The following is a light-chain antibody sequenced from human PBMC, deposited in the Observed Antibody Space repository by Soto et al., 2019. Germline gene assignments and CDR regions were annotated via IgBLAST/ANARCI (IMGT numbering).Light chain of an antibody. J-gene: IGKJ1*01. CDR3: QQRSSWPPWT. V-gene: IGKV3-15*01. CDR2: GAS. Sequence: EVVMTQSPATLSVSPGERATLSCRASESVSSNLAWYQQRPGQAPGLVIYGASTRATGIPARFSGGGSGTEFTLTISSLQSEDFAVYYCQQRSSWPPWTFGQGTKVDIK. CDR1: ESVSSN.